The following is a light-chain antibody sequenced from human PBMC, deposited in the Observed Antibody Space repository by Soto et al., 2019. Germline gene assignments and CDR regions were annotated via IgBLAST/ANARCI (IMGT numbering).Light chain of an antibody. V-gene: IGKV1-5*01. CDR1: QNVNDY. CDR2: DAS. J-gene: IGKJ1*01. Sequence: DIRMTQTASTLSASLGDRVTINCRASQNVNDYLAGYQQKPGKSPKVLIYDASTLESGVPSRFSGSASGTEFTLTISGLKADDFATYYCQQYSSHRTFGQGTKVDIK. CDR3: QQYSSHRT.